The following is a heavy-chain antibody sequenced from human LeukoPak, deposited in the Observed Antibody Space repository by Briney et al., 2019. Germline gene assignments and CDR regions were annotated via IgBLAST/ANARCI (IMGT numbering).Heavy chain of an antibody. D-gene: IGHD1-26*01. J-gene: IGHJ4*02. V-gene: IGHV3-66*01. CDR1: GFTVRNNY. Sequence: GGSLRLSCAASGFTVRNNYMNWVRQAPGRGLEWVSFIYGGSSTYYADSVKGRFTISRDSSKNTLYLQMNSVRAEDTAVYYCARTVGGVFDCWGQRTLVTVSS. CDR3: ARTVGGVFDC. CDR2: IYGGSST.